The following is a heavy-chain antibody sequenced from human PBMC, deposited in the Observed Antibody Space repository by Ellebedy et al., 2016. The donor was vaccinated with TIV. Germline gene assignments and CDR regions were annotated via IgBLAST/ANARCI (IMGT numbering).Heavy chain of an antibody. Sequence: MPSETLSLTCSVSGGSISSYYWSWIRQPPGKGLEWIGNIYYSGSTNYNPSLKSRVTISVDTSKNQFSLKLSSLTAADTAVFYCASGFSYGLLDYWGQGTLVAVSS. D-gene: IGHD5-18*01. V-gene: IGHV4-59*01. CDR3: ASGFSYGLLDY. J-gene: IGHJ4*02. CDR1: GGSISSYY. CDR2: IYYSGST.